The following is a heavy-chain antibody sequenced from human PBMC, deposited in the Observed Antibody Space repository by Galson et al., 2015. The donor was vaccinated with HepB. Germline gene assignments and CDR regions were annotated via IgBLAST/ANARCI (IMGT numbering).Heavy chain of an antibody. V-gene: IGHV3-23*01. D-gene: IGHD1-20*01. CDR1: VVSFSSYA. CDR2: ISGGGDYT. CDR3: AKNLFYNSPRVG. J-gene: IGHJ4*02. Sequence: SLRLSCAASVVSFSSYAMSWVRQAPGKGLGWVSAISGGGDYTYYADSVKGRFTISRDNSKSTLYLQMSSLRADDTAVYYCAKNLFYNSPRVGWGQGTLVTVSS.